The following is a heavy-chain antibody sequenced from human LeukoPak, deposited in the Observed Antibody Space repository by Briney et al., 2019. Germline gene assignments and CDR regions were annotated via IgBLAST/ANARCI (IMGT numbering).Heavy chain of an antibody. V-gene: IGHV4-34*01. CDR3: ARGRTGSYYAMRNDY. D-gene: IGHD3-10*01. CDR1: GGSFSGYY. CDR2: INHSGST. Sequence: SETLSLTCAVYGGSFSGYYWRWIRQPPGKGLEWMGEINHSGSTNYNPSLKSRVTISVDTSKNQFSLKLSSVTAADTAVYYCARGRTGSYYAMRNDYWGQGTLVTVSS. J-gene: IGHJ4*02.